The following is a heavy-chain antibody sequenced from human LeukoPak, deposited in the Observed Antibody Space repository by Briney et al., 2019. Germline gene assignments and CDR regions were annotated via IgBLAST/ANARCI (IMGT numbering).Heavy chain of an antibody. CDR2: IYPGDSAP. CDR3: ARLSGDWSWSVDY. J-gene: IGHJ4*02. D-gene: IGHD2-21*02. Sequence: GGSLKISCKGSGNRFTSYWTGWVRHMPRERLGWMGIIYPGDSAPRYSPSFQGQVTISADKSISTAYLQWSSLKASDTAMYYCARLSGDWSWSVDYWGQGTLVTVSS. CDR1: GNRFTSYW. V-gene: IGHV5-51*02.